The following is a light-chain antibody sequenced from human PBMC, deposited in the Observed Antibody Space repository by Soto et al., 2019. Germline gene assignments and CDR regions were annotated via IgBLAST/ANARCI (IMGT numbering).Light chain of an antibody. J-gene: IGKJ1*01. CDR3: QQTYSNPRK. CDR1: QCISIY. CDR2: ASS. V-gene: IGKV1-39*01. Sequence: SSLSASVGDRVTITCRTSQCISIYLNLYQQIPGKAPKLLIYASSNLHTGVPSRFSGSASGTDFTLTISSLQPEDSATYYCQQTYSNPRKFGQGTKVDI.